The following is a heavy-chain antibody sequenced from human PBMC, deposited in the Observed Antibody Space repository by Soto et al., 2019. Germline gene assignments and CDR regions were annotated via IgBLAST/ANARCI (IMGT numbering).Heavy chain of an antibody. Sequence: GGSLRLSCAASGFTFSSYSMNWVRQAPGKGLEWVSSISSSSSYIYYADSVKGRFTISRDNAKNSLYLQMNSLRAEDTAVYYCARMAAAGFYYYYGMDVWGQGTTVTVS. J-gene: IGHJ6*02. CDR3: ARMAAAGFYYYYGMDV. CDR1: GFTFSSYS. D-gene: IGHD6-13*01. V-gene: IGHV3-21*01. CDR2: ISSSSSYI.